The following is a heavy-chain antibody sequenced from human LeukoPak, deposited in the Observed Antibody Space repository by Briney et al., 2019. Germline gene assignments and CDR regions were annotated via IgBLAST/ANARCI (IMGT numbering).Heavy chain of an antibody. J-gene: IGHJ3*02. Sequence: GGSLRLSCAASGFSFDNAWMNWARQAPGKGLEWVGRIKRKTDGGTTDYATPVKGRFTISRDNSKNTLYLQMNSLRAEDTAVYYCAKDVGVWFGEVDDAFDIWGQGTMVTVSS. D-gene: IGHD3-10*01. CDR3: AKDVGVWFGEVDDAFDI. CDR2: IKRKTDGGTT. CDR1: GFSFDNAW. V-gene: IGHV3-15*01.